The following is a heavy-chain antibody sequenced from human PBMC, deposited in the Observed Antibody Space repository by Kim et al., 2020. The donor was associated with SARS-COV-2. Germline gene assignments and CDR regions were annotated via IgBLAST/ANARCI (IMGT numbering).Heavy chain of an antibody. D-gene: IGHD2-2*01. V-gene: IGHV1-3*01. Sequence: FQGRVTITRDTSASTAYMELSSLRSEDTAVYYCARVGVPAAALGYYGMDVWGQGTTVTVSS. CDR3: ARVGVPAAALGYYGMDV. J-gene: IGHJ6*02.